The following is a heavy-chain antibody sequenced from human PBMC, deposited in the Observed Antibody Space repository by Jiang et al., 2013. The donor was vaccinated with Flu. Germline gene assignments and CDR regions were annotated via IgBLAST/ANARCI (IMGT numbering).Heavy chain of an antibody. CDR2: ISGYNDNT. V-gene: IGHV1-18*01. J-gene: IGHJ3*02. D-gene: IGHD6-19*01. Sequence: SGAEVKKPGASVKVSCKASGYTFTNYGIMWVRQAPGQGLEWVGWISGYNDNTNYAQSLEGRVTMTTDTSTSTAYMELRSLRSDDTAMYYCTTNKWQWLPPRNVFDIWGQGTMVTVSS. CDR1: GYTFTNYG. CDR3: TTNKWQWLPPRNVFDI.